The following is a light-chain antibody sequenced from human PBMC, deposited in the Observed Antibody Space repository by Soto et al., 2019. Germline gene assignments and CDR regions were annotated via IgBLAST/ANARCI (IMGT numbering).Light chain of an antibody. J-gene: IGLJ2*01. CDR3: SSYTSITTHYVV. CDR1: SSDVGGYNY. Sequence: QSVLTQPASVSGSPGQSITISCTGTSSDVGGYNYVSWYQQHPGKAPKLMLYEVTNRPSGISNRFSGSKSGNTASLTISGLQAEDEADYYCSSYTSITTHYVVFGGGTKLTVL. CDR2: EVT. V-gene: IGLV2-14*01.